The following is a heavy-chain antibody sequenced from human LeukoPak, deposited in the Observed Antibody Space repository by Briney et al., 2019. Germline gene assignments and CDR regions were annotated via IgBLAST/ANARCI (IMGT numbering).Heavy chain of an antibody. CDR1: GFIFDDYA. V-gene: IGHV3-9*01. CDR3: ARDYSSLDY. D-gene: IGHD4-11*01. CDR2: ISWNSGTI. J-gene: IGHJ4*02. Sequence: PGGSLRLSCAASGFIFDDYAMHWIRQTPGKGLEWVSGISWNSGTIGYADSMKGRFTISRDNSKDTLYLQMNSLRAEDTAVYYCARDYSSLDYWGQGTLVTVSS.